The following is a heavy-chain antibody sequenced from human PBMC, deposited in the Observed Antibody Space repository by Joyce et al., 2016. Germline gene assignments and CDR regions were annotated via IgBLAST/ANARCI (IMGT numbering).Heavy chain of an antibody. J-gene: IGHJ4*02. Sequence: QVQLQESGSGLVKASETLSLTCTVSGGSMYNYYCSWVRQPPGKGLEWVGYVHYTGSAPYNPSLNSRLTISVNLSKNHFSLKMTSVTAADTAMYYCAGVCIGGRSCADYWGQGILVTVSS. CDR2: VHYTGSA. CDR3: AGVCIGGRSCADY. CDR1: GGSMYNYY. D-gene: IGHD2-15*01. V-gene: IGHV4-59*01.